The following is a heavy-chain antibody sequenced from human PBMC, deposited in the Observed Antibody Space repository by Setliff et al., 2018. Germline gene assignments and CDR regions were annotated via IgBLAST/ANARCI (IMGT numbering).Heavy chain of an antibody. D-gene: IGHD3-22*01. CDR2: INNYSFKT. CDR3: ARINFYVSSGYYYAPDF. J-gene: IGHJ4*02. V-gene: IGHV1-18*01. CDR1: GYTFNNYG. Sequence: VASVKVSCKASGYTFNNYGITWVRQAPGQGLEWMGWINNYSFKTTYPQKFLDRVTMTTDTSATTANMELKNLRSDDTAVYYCARINFYVSSGYYYAPDFWGQGTLVTVSS.